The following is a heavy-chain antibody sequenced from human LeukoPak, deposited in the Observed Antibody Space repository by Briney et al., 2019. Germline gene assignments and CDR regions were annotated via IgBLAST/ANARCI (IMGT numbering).Heavy chain of an antibody. D-gene: IGHD5-12*01. V-gene: IGHV1-18*01. CDR3: ARAGYSGYDSRAKFDY. J-gene: IGHJ4*02. CDR2: ISAYNGNT. CDR1: GYTFNSYG. Sequence: ASVKVSCKASGYTFNSYGISWVRQAPGQGLEWMGWISAYNGNTNYAQKLQGRVTMTTDTSTSTAYMELRSLRSDDTAVYYCARAGYSGYDSRAKFDYWGQGTLVTVSS.